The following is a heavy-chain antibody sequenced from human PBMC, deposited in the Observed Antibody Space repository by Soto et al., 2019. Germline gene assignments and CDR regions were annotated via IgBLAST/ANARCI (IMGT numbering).Heavy chain of an antibody. V-gene: IGHV4-39*01. J-gene: IGHJ4*02. D-gene: IGHD2-21*02. CDR2: IYYSGRT. Sequence: AETLSLSCAVTGDSINSRSYYWVWIRHPPGKGLEWIGSIYYSGRTYNNPSLRSRVSMSIDTSKDQFSLKLKSVTAADTALYFCARQRTSVVTQAYFDVWGPGSLVTVS. CDR3: ARQRTSVVTQAYFDV. CDR1: GDSINSRSYY.